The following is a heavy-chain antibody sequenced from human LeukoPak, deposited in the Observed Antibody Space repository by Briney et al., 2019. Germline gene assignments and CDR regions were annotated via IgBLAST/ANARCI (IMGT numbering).Heavy chain of an antibody. CDR1: GFSFMNAW. J-gene: IGHJ4*02. D-gene: IGHD2/OR15-2a*01. V-gene: IGHV3-15*01. Sequence: GGSLGFSCAASGFSFMNAWMIWVGQAPGKGLEWVGRIKSNADGGTPDYAAPARGRFTISRDDSKNTLYLQMNSLKTEDTAVYYCTTFYHEYSPYWGRGTLVTVSS. CDR3: TTFYHEYSPY. CDR2: IKSNADGGTP.